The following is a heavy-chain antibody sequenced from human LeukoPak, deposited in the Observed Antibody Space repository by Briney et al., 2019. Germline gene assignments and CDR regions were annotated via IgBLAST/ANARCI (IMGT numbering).Heavy chain of an antibody. CDR3: ARDSGYYDFWSGYQPHYYYYYMDA. CDR2: IYYSGST. CDR1: GGSISSYY. V-gene: IGHV4-59*01. D-gene: IGHD3-3*01. J-gene: IGHJ6*03. Sequence: SETLSLTCTVSGGSISSYYWSWIRQPPGKGLEWIGYIYYSGSTNYNPSLKSRVTISVDTSKNQFSLKLSSVTAADTAVYYCARDSGYYDFWSGYQPHYYYYYMDAWGKGTTVTVSS.